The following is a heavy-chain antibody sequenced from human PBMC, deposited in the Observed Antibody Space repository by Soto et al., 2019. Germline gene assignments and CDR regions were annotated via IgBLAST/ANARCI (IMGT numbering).Heavy chain of an antibody. CDR1: GGSISSYY. CDR3: ARHGCSGGSCKGYFDY. D-gene: IGHD2-15*01. Sequence: SETLSLTCTVSGGSISSYYWSLIRQPPGKGLEWIGYIYYSGSTNYNPSLKSRVTISVDTSKNQFSLKLRSVTAADTAMYYCARHGCSGGSCKGYFDYWGQGTLVTVSS. V-gene: IGHV4-59*08. J-gene: IGHJ4*02. CDR2: IYYSGST.